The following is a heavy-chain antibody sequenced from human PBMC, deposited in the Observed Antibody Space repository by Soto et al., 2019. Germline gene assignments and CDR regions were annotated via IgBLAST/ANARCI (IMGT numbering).Heavy chain of an antibody. D-gene: IGHD3-16*02. V-gene: IGHV3-7*04. J-gene: IGHJ6*02. CDR3: AGDWGPRGRGSAGGYTYPNGMDA. CDR2: IKDDGSEK. Sequence: EVQLVESGGGLVQPGGSLRLSCLASEFTFNTYWMNWVRQAPGRGLEWVANIKDDGSEKNYVDSVKGRFTISRDNAKNSRYWKRTSLGGEDTAGYFCAGDWGPRGRGSAGGYTYPNGMDAGGQGTTVPVS. CDR1: EFTFNTYW.